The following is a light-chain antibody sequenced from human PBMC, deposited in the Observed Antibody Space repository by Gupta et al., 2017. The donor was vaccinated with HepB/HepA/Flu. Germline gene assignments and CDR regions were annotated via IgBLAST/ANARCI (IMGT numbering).Light chain of an antibody. Sequence: DNLMTQSPSSLSASAGDRVTITCRTSQSIRSYLKWYQQRPGKAPKLLIYAASSWQSGVPSRFSGGGSGTDFTLTISRLQPEDFAAYYCQQCDSSPRSFGRGTKVEIK. CDR2: AAS. J-gene: IGKJ1*01. V-gene: IGKV1-39*01. CDR3: QQCDSSPRS. CDR1: QSIRSY.